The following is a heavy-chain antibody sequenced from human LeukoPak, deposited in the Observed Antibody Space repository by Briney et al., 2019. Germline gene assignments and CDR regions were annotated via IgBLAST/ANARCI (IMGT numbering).Heavy chain of an antibody. D-gene: IGHD3-22*01. V-gene: IGHV4-59*01. Sequence: SETLSLTCTVSGGSISTYYWSRIRQPPGKGLEWIGYIYYSGSTNYNPSLKSRVSISVDTSKNQFSLKLNSVTAADTAVYYCARVWGVTDFYDSRGAFDIWGQGTMVTVSS. CDR3: ARVWGVTDFYDSRGAFDI. CDR1: GGSISTYY. J-gene: IGHJ3*02. CDR2: IYYSGST.